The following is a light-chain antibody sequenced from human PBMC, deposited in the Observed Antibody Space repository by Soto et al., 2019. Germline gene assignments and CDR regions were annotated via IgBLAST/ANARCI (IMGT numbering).Light chain of an antibody. Sequence: EIVLTQSPAPLSSFPGDRVTLSCRASHYINTRLAWYQHRPGQAPRLLIYQTSIRAAGIPARFSASGSGTDFTLTISAVPPEDVALYYCHQRQSWPRTCGQGTKVDI. CDR2: QTS. CDR1: HYINTR. CDR3: HQRQSWPRT. V-gene: IGKV3-11*01. J-gene: IGKJ1*01.